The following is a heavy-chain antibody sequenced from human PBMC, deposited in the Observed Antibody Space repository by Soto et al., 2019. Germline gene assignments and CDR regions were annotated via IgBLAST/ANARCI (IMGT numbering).Heavy chain of an antibody. CDR3: ARYQLAVGGMDY. CDR2: IYYSGGT. D-gene: IGHD6-13*01. V-gene: IGHV4-59*11. CDR1: GGSMSSHY. Sequence: KPSETLSLTCTVSGGSMSSHYWSWIRQPPGKGLEWVGYIYYSGGTTYNPSLKSRVSISVDTSKNQFSLNMNSVTAADTAVYYCARYQLAVGGMDYWGQGTLVTVSS. J-gene: IGHJ4*02.